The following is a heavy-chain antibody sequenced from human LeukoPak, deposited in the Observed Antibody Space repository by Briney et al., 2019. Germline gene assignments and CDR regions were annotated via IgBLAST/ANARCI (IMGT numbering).Heavy chain of an antibody. V-gene: IGHV4-59*01. CDR3: ARAEVGATFGY. D-gene: IGHD1-26*01. CDR1: GGSISSYY. J-gene: IGHJ4*02. Sequence: SETLSLNCTVYGGSISSYYWSWLRQPPGKGLEWIGYTYYSGSTNYNPSLKRRVTISVDTSKTQFSLKLSSVTAADTAVYYCARAEVGATFGYWGQGTLVTVSS. CDR2: TYYSGST.